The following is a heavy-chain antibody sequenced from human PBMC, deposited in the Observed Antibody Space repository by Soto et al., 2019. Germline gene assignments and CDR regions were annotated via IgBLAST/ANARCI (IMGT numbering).Heavy chain of an antibody. CDR1: GFTFSSYG. D-gene: IGHD2-8*01. J-gene: IGHJ6*02. Sequence: QPGGSLRLSCAASGFTFSSYGMHWVRQAPGKGLEWVAVIWYDGSNKYYADSVKGRFTIARDNSKNTLYLQMNSLRAEDTAVYYCAREGDRDDWDDIVLMPELPYYYYGMDVWGQGTTVTVSS. CDR3: AREGDRDDWDDIVLMPELPYYYYGMDV. V-gene: IGHV3-33*01. CDR2: IWYDGSNK.